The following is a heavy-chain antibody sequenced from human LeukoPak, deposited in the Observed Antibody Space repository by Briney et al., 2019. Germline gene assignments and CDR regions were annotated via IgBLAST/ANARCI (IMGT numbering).Heavy chain of an antibody. Sequence: ASVKVSCKASGYTFTGYYMHWVRQAPGQGLEWMGWINPNSGGTNYAQKFQGRVTMTRDTSISTAYMELSRLRSDGTAVYYCARVPGYCSSTSCRGFDPWGQGTLVTVSS. J-gene: IGHJ5*02. CDR2: INPNSGGT. V-gene: IGHV1-2*02. CDR3: ARVPGYCSSTSCRGFDP. CDR1: GYTFTGYY. D-gene: IGHD2-2*01.